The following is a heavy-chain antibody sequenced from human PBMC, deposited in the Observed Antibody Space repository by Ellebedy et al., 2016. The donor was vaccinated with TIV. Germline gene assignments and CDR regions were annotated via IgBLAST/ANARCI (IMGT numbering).Heavy chain of an antibody. CDR2: INPNSGGT. D-gene: IGHD1-26*01. J-gene: IGHJ5*02. CDR3: ARGSGSHKSSNWFDP. CDR1: GYTFTGYY. Sequence: ASVKVSXXASGYTFTGYYMHWVRQAPGQGLEWMGWINPNSGGTNYAQKFQGWVTMTRDTSISTAYMELSRLRSDDTAVYYCARGSGSHKSSNWFDPWGQGTLVTVSS. V-gene: IGHV1-2*04.